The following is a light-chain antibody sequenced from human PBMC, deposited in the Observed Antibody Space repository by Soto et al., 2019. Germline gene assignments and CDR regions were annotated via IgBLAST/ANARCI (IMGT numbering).Light chain of an antibody. V-gene: IGKV1-5*03. CDR2: KAS. CDR3: QQYYSYSRT. CDR1: QSISSW. Sequence: DIQMTQSPSTLSASVGDRVTITCRASQSISSWLAWYQQKPGKAPKLLIYKASSLESGDPSRFSGSGSGTEFPPTISSLQPDDFATYYCQQYYSYSRTFGQGTKVESK. J-gene: IGKJ1*01.